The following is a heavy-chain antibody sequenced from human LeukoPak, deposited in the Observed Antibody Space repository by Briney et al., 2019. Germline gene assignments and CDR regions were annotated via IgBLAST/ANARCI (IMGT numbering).Heavy chain of an antibody. CDR1: GFIFSSYW. Sequence: GGSLRLSCAASGFIFSSYWMHWVRQAPGKGLVWVSRIKGVGSSTTYADCVKGRFTISRDNAKNTLNLQMNSLRAEDTAVHYCARDQPILDYWGQGTLVTVSS. CDR3: ARDQPILDY. CDR2: IKGVGSST. J-gene: IGHJ4*02. V-gene: IGHV3-74*01.